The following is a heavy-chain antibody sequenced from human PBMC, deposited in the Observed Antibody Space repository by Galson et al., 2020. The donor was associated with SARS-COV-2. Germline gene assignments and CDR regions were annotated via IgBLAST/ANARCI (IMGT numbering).Heavy chain of an antibody. J-gene: IGHJ6*02. Sequence: GESLKISCKGSGYSFTSYWIGWVRQMPGKGLEWMGIIYPGNSDTRYSPSFQGQVTISADKSISTAYLQWSSLKASDTAMYYCARRLFPVRGGIWDYYYGMDVWGQGTTVTVSS. V-gene: IGHV5-51*01. D-gene: IGHD3-10*01. CDR1: GYSFTSYW. CDR2: IYPGNSDT. CDR3: ARRLFPVRGGIWDYYYGMDV.